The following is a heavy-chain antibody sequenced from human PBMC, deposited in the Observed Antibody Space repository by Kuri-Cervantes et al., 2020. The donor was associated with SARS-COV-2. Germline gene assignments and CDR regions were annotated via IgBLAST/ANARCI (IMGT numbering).Heavy chain of an antibody. CDR2: ISRSCSYT. J-gene: IGHJ4*02. CDR1: GFTFSDYY. Sequence: GESLKISCAASGFTFSDYYMSWIRQAPGKGLEWVSYISRSCSYTNYADSAKGRFTISRDNAKNTLYLQMNSLRAEDTAVYYCARDGGYSYGYQDYWGQGTLVTVSS. V-gene: IGHV3-11*06. CDR3: ARDGGYSYGYQDY. D-gene: IGHD5-18*01.